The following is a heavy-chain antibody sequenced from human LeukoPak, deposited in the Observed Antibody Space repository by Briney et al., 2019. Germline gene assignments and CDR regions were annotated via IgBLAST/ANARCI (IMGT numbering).Heavy chain of an antibody. CDR1: GGSISSNNW. J-gene: IGHJ5*02. Sequence: SGTLSLTCAVSGGSISSNNWWGWVRQPPGKGLEWIGEINHSGSTNYNPSLKSRVTISVDTSKNQFSLKLSSVTAADTAVYYCARGRPIFGGGRNWFDPWGQGTLVTVSS. CDR2: INHSGST. V-gene: IGHV4-4*02. D-gene: IGHD3-3*01. CDR3: ARGRPIFGGGRNWFDP.